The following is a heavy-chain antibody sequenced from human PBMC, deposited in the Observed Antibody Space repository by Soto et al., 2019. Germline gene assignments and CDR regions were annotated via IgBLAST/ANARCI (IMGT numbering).Heavy chain of an antibody. J-gene: IGHJ4*02. D-gene: IGHD5-18*01. CDR1: GGTFSSYA. Sequence: QVQLVQSGAEVKKPGSSVKVSCKASGGTFSSYAISWVRQAPGQGLEWMGGIIPIFGTANYAQKFQGRVTIXXDXSXXTAYMELSSLRSEDTAVYYCARELLRGYSYGPFDYWGQGTLVTVSS. V-gene: IGHV1-69*12. CDR3: ARELLRGYSYGPFDY. CDR2: IIPIFGTA.